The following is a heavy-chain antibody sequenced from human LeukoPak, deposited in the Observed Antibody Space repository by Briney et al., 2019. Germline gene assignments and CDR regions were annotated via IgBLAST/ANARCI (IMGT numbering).Heavy chain of an antibody. CDR2: IYYSGST. V-gene: IGHV4-34*01. CDR1: GGSFSGYY. Sequence: RPSETLSLTCAVYGGSFSGYYWSWIRQPPGKGLEWIGSIYYSGSTYYNPSLKSRVTISVDTSKNQFSLKLSSVTAADTAVYYCAREMGLQGYWGQGTLVTVSS. J-gene: IGHJ4*02. CDR3: AREMGLQGY. D-gene: IGHD5-24*01.